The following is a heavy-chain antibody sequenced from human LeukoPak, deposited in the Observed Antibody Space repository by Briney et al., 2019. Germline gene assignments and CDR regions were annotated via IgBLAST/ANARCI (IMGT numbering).Heavy chain of an antibody. V-gene: IGHV3-30*04. CDR2: ISYDGRNK. J-gene: IGHJ4*02. CDR3: ARDRARNSGWYGTIDY. CDR1: AFTFSGYA. Sequence: GGSLRLSCAASAFTFSGYAMHWVRQAPGKGLEWVPVISYDGRNKYYGASVKGRFTISRDNSKNTLYLQMNGLRAEDTAVYYCARDRARNSGWYGTIDYWGQGTLVTVSS. D-gene: IGHD6-19*01.